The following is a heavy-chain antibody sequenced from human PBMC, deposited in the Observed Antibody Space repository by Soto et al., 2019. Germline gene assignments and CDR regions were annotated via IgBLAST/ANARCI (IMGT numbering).Heavy chain of an antibody. Sequence: SETLSLTCTVSGGSISSGGYYWSWIRQHPGKGLEWIGYIYYSGSTYYNPSLKSRVTISVDTSKNQFSLKLSSVTAADTAVYYCARRTGLYSSSSEGHRTEKEKLFDYWGQGTLVTVSS. D-gene: IGHD6-6*01. CDR3: ARRTGLYSSSSEGHRTEKEKLFDY. J-gene: IGHJ4*02. V-gene: IGHV4-31*03. CDR2: IYYSGST. CDR1: GGSISSGGYY.